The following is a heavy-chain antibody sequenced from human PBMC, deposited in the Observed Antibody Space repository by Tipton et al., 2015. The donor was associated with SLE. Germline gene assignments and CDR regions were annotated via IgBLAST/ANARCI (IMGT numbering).Heavy chain of an antibody. J-gene: IGHJ4*02. Sequence: GLVKPSETLSLTCTVSGGSISSYYWRWIRQTPGKGLEWIGYIYYTGSTKFNPSLKSRVSISLDTSKNQFSLKLSSVTAADTAVYYCARLLGPQEGVQGVINEVDYGRQASLFTVSS. CDR2: IYYTGST. V-gene: IGHV4-59*08. D-gene: IGHD3-10*01. CDR3: ARLLGPQEGVQGVINEVDY. CDR1: GGSISSYY.